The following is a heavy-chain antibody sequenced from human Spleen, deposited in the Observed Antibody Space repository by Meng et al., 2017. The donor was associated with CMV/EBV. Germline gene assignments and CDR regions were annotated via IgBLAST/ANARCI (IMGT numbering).Heavy chain of an antibody. CDR3: AKLIATDPGGSAFDY. CDR1: TFTFSDYY. D-gene: IGHD1-1*01. J-gene: IGHJ4*02. Sequence: GESLKISCAASTFTFSDYYMSWIRQAPGKGLEWVSYISVSGNTIYYADSVKGRFTISRDNAKKFLYLHMNSLRAEDTALYYCAKLIATDPGGSAFDYWGQGTLVTVSS. V-gene: IGHV3-11*01. CDR2: ISVSGNTI.